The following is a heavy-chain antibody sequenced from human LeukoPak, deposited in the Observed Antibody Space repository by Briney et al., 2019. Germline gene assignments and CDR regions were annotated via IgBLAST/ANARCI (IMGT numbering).Heavy chain of an antibody. CDR1: GYTFTSYG. V-gene: IGHV1-18*01. CDR2: ISAYNGNT. CDR3: ARPRLWSYYYYMDV. J-gene: IGHJ6*03. D-gene: IGHD3-16*01. Sequence: GASVKVSCKASGYTFTSYGISWVRQAPGQGLEWMGWISAYNGNTNYAQKLQGRVTMTTDTSTSTAYMEPRSLRSDDTAVYYCARPRLWSYYYYMDVWGKGTTVTVSS.